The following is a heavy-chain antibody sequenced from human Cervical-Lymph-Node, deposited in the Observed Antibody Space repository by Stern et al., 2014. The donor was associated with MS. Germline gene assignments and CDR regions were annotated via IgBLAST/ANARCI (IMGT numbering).Heavy chain of an antibody. Sequence: QVQLVQSGGGVVQPGRSLRLSCAASGFTFSTYGMHWVRQAPGKGLEWVAVMSFDGRRIYYADSVQGRFTISRDNSKHTLYLQMNSLRAEDTAVYYCAKDRWGGTVCYFDYWGQGTLVTVSS. CDR1: GFTFSTYG. CDR2: MSFDGRRI. CDR3: AKDRWGGTVCYFDY. D-gene: IGHD2-15*01. V-gene: IGHV3-30*18. J-gene: IGHJ4*02.